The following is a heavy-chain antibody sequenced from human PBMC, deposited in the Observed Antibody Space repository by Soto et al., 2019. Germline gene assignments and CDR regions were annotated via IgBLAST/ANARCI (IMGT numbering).Heavy chain of an antibody. J-gene: IGHJ6*04. CDR1: GFSVSNAW. CDR3: TTASVEGF. Sequence: EVQLVDSGGGLDKPGGSLRLSCEASGFSVSNAWMNWVRQAPGKGLEWVGRIKTRDEGETTNYAAPEKGRFTISSDASKNTLYLQMNSLKTEYTAVDYCTTASVEGFWGKGTTVTVSS. D-gene: IGHD2-15*01. V-gene: IGHV3-15*07. CDR2: IKTRDEGETT.